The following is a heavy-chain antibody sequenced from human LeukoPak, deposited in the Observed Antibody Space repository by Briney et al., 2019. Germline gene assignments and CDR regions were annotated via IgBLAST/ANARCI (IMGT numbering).Heavy chain of an antibody. CDR2: INHSGST. J-gene: IGHJ4*02. CDR3: ARGSVY. Sequence: SETLSLTCAVYGGSFSGYYWSWIRQPPGKGLEWIGEINHSGSTNYNPPLKSRVTISVDTSKNQFSLKLSSVTAADTAVYYCARGSVYWGQGTLVTVSS. CDR1: GGSFSGYY. V-gene: IGHV4-34*01. D-gene: IGHD6-25*01.